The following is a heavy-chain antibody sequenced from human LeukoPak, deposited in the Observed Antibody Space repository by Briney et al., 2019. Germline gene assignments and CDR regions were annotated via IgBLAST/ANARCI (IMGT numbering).Heavy chain of an antibody. CDR2: ISSSSNFI. V-gene: IGHV3-21*01. CDR3: ARVVIGGWFDP. Sequence: GSLLLSCAASGFTFTTFRMTWVRQAPGKGLEWVSTISSSSNFIYYADSVKGRFTISRDNARNSMYLQMSSLRVEDTAVYYCARVVIGGWFDPWGQGTLVTVSS. D-gene: IGHD3-16*01. J-gene: IGHJ5*02. CDR1: GFTFTTFR.